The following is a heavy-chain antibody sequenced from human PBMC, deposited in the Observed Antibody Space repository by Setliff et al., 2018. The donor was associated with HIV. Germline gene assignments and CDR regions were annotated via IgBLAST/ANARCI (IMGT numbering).Heavy chain of an antibody. Sequence: SETLSLTCTVSGGSINGHSWSWTRQPPGKVLEWIGYIDHSETTNYNPSLKSRLTISIDTSKTQFSLNLSSVTAADTAVYHCARTTVRDFGLVITNFDQWGLGTLVTVSS. CDR3: ARTTVRDFGLVITNFDQ. CDR1: GGSINGHS. V-gene: IGHV4-59*11. D-gene: IGHD3-3*01. CDR2: IDHSETT. J-gene: IGHJ4*02.